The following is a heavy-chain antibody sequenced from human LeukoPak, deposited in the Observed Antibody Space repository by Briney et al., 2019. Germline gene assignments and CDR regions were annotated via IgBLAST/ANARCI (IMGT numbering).Heavy chain of an antibody. D-gene: IGHD3-16*01. CDR2: IKQDGSEK. V-gene: IGHV3-7*01. J-gene: IGHJ3*02. CDR1: GFTFSSYW. CDR3: ARFPGGAFDI. Sequence: QAGGSLRLSCVASGFTFSSYWMSWVRRAPGKGLEWVANIKQDGSEKYYVDSVKGRFTISRDNAKNSLYLQMNSLRAEDTAVYYCARFPGGAFDIWGQGTMVTVSS.